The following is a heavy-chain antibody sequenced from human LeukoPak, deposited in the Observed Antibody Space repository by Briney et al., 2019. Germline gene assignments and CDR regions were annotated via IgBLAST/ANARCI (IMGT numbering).Heavy chain of an antibody. Sequence: PGGSLRLSCAASGFMFSSYWMSWVRQAPGKGLEWVANIKQDRSEKYYVDSVKGRFTVSRDNARNSLYLQMNSLRADDTAVYFCARQGGYHFPNAFDIWGQGTLVTVSS. CDR1: GFMFSSYW. CDR3: ARQGGYHFPNAFDI. V-gene: IGHV3-7*01. CDR2: IKQDRSEK. J-gene: IGHJ3*02. D-gene: IGHD5-12*01.